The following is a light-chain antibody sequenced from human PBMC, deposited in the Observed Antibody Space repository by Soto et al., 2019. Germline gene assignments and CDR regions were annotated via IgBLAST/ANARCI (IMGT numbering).Light chain of an antibody. CDR3: QQYGSSPRT. Sequence: EILLTQSPGTLSLSPGERATLSCRASQRVSSNYLAWYQQKPGQAPRLLIYGASTRATGIPDRFSGSGSGTDFTLTISRLEPEDFAVYYCQQYGSSPRTFSQGTKV. CDR1: QRVSSNY. V-gene: IGKV3-20*01. J-gene: IGKJ1*01. CDR2: GAS.